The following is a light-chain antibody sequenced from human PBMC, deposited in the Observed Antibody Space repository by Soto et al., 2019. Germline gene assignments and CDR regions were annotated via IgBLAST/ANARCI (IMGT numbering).Light chain of an antibody. J-gene: IGKJ5*01. CDR2: DAS. CDR3: QPYDNLPT. Sequence: DIQMTQSPSSLSASVGDRVTITCQASQDISKYLNWYQQKPGKAPKLPIYDASNLETAVPSRFSGSGSVTDFTLTIRTLQPEDVAPYYYQPYDNLPTFDQGTRLEIK. V-gene: IGKV1-33*01. CDR1: QDISKY.